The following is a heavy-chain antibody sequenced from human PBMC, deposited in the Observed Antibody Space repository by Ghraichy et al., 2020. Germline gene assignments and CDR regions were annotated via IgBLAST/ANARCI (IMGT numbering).Heavy chain of an antibody. CDR1: GFTFSNFA. Sequence: LSLTCAASGFTFSNFALNWVRQAPGKGLEWISYIRTSSDIYYADSVKGRFTISRDNAKNSLYLQMNSLRDEDTALYFCSRDSESTGGNLIFHYWGQGTLVTVSS. J-gene: IGHJ4*02. V-gene: IGHV3-48*02. CDR3: SRDSESTGGNLIFHY. CDR2: IRTSSDI. D-gene: IGHD4-23*01.